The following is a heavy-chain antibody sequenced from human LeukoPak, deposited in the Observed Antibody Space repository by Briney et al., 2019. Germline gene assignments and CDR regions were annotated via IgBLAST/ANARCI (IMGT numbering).Heavy chain of an antibody. V-gene: IGHV4-59*01. CDR1: GGPFSGYY. CDR3: ARSQVAAAFDY. D-gene: IGHD2-15*01. CDR2: IYYSGST. J-gene: IGHJ4*02. Sequence: PSETLSLTCAVYGGPFSGYYWSWIRQPPGKGLEWIGYIYYSGSTNYNPSLKSRVTISVDTSKNQFSLKLSSVTAADTAVYYCARSQVAAAFDYWGQGTLVTVSS.